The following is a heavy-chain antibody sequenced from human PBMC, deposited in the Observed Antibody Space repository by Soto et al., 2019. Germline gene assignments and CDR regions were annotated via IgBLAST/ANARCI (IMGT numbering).Heavy chain of an antibody. CDR1: GFTFSSYG. CDR2: IWYAGSNK. J-gene: IGHJ4*02. CDR3: ARDLGYSDSSGYFDY. Sequence: PGGSLRLSCAASGFTFSSYGMHWVRQAPGKGLEWVAVIWYAGSNKYYADSVKGRFTISRDNSKNTLYLQMNSLSAEDTAVYFCARDLGYSDSSGYFDYWGQGTLVTVSS. D-gene: IGHD3-22*01. V-gene: IGHV3-33*01.